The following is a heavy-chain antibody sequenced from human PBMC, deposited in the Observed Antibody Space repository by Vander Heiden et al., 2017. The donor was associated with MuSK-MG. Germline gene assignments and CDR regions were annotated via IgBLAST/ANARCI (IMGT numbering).Heavy chain of an antibody. D-gene: IGHD3-10*01. CDR2: IIPSLGIA. V-gene: IGHV1-69*10. CDR1: GGTFSSYA. J-gene: IGHJ6*03. Sequence: QVQLVQSGAEVKKPGSSVKVSCKASGGTFSSYAISWVRQAPGQGLEWMGGIIPSLGIANYAQKFQGRVTITADKSTSTAYMELSSLRSEDTAVYYCARVAPMVRGVINYYYYMDVWGKGTTVTVSS. CDR3: ARVAPMVRGVINYYYYMDV.